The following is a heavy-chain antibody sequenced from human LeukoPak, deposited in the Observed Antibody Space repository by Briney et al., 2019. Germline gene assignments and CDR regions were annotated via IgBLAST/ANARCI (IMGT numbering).Heavy chain of an antibody. J-gene: IGHJ4*02. D-gene: IGHD1-26*01. CDR3: AKDMGNGWHLDY. V-gene: IGHV3-48*04. CDR1: GFTFSSYS. Sequence: PGGSLRLSCAASGFTFSSYSMNWVRQAPGKGLEWVSYISSSSSTIYYADSVKGRFTISRDNGKNSLHLQINSLRTEDTALYYCAKDMGNGWHLDYWGRGTLVTVSS. CDR2: ISSSSSTI.